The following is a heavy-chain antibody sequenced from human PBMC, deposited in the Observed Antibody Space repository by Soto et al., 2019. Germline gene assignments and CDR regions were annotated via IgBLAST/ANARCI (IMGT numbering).Heavy chain of an antibody. CDR1: VDSISISNF. J-gene: IGHJ5*02. D-gene: IGHD2-15*01. V-gene: IGHV4-4*02. CDR2: IYHSGRT. Sequence: AWTXSLTGSVSVDSISISNFVSCVRQPPGKGLEWIGEIYHSGRTNYNPSLKSRVTTSVDKSKTQFPLKLSSVTAADTDVYYCAREGVEDRTGRLDTWGQGTLVTVSS. CDR3: AREGVEDRTGRLDT.